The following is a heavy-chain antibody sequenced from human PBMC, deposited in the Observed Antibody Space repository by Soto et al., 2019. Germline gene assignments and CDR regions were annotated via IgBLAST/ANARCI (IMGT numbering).Heavy chain of an antibody. CDR2: IYYSGST. D-gene: IGHD3-10*01. V-gene: IGHV4-61*08. Sequence: SETLSLTCTVSGGSISSGGYYWSWIRQHPGKGLEWIGYIYYSGSTHSNPSLKSRVTISVDTSKNQFSLKLSSVTAADTAVYYCARGITMVRGVIPWFDPWGQGTLVTVSS. J-gene: IGHJ5*02. CDR1: GGSISSGGYY. CDR3: ARGITMVRGVIPWFDP.